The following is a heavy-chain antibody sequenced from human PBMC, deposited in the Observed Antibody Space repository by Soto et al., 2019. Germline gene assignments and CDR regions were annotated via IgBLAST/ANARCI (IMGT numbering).Heavy chain of an antibody. D-gene: IGHD2-21*02. J-gene: IGHJ4*02. CDR2: IIPIFGTT. CDR1: GDTFSRYA. CDR3: ARDRGGGACFDY. V-gene: IGHV1-69*18. Sequence: QVHLVQSGAVVKKPGSSVKVSCKTSGDTFSRYAITWVRQAPGQGLELMGTIIPIFGTTNYAQKFQGRVTITADESMSTVYMELSGLRSEDTAVYYCARDRGGGACFDYWGQGTLVTVAS.